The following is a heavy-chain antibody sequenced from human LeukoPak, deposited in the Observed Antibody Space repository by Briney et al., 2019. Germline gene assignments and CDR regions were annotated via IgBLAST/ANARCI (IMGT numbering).Heavy chain of an antibody. V-gene: IGHV4-39*01. Sequence: SETLSLTCTVSGGSISSSSYYWGWIRQPPGKGLEWIGSIYYSGSTYYNPSLKSRVTISVDTSKNQFSLKLSSVTAADTAVYYCASMTAAAGIIGWFDPWGQGTLVTVSS. D-gene: IGHD6-13*01. CDR3: ASMTAAAGIIGWFDP. J-gene: IGHJ5*02. CDR2: IYYSGST. CDR1: GGSISSSSYY.